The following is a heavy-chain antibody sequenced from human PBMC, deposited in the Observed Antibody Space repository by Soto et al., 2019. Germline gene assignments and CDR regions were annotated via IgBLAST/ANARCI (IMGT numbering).Heavy chain of an antibody. CDR1: GFTFSSYG. D-gene: IGHD2-21*01. J-gene: IGHJ6*02. CDR3: ARDGEPESGGMDV. V-gene: IGHV3-33*01. Sequence: GGSLRLSCAASGFTFSSYGMHWVRQAPGKGLEWVAVIWYDGSNKYYADSVKGRFTISRDNSKNTLYLQMNSLRAEDTAVYYCARDGEPESGGMDVWGQGTTVTVSS. CDR2: IWYDGSNK.